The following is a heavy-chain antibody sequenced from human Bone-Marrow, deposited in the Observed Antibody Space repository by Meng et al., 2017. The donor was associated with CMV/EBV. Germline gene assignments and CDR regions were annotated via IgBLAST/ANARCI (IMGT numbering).Heavy chain of an antibody. V-gene: IGHV1-69*10. CDR2: IIPILGIA. D-gene: IGHD3-3*01. CDR1: GGTFSNYA. Sequence: SVKVSCKASGGTFSNYAISWVRQAPGQGLEWMGGIIPILGIANYAQKFQGRVTITADKSTSTAYMELSSLRSEDTAVYYCARDLSHYDFWSGYNPHGMDVWGQGTTVTVSS. J-gene: IGHJ6*02. CDR3: ARDLSHYDFWSGYNPHGMDV.